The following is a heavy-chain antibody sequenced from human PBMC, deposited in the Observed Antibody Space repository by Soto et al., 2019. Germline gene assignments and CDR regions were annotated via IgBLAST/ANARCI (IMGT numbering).Heavy chain of an antibody. D-gene: IGHD3-3*01. CDR3: AKDFWSGFPQYYCDY. V-gene: IGHV3-30*18. CDR1: AFTLSSFA. CDR2: ISYDGSNK. J-gene: IGHJ4*02. Sequence: QVQLEQSGGGVVQPGRSLRLSCTSSAFTLSSFAMHWVRQAPGKGLEWVAVISYDGSNKYYGDSVKGRFTISRDNSKNTLYLQMSSLRVEDTAVYYCAKDFWSGFPQYYCDYWGQGTLVTVSS.